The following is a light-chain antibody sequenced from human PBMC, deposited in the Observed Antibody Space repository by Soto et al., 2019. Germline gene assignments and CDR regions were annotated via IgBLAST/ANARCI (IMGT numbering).Light chain of an antibody. CDR2: GAS. CDR1: QSVSSSY. J-gene: IGKJ2*01. CDR3: QQYGSSMYT. Sequence: EIVLTQSPGTQSLSPGERATLSCRASQSVSSSYLAWYQQKPGQAPRLLIYGASSRATGIPDRFSGSGSGTDSTLTISRLEPEDFAVYYCQQYGSSMYTFGQGTKLEIK. V-gene: IGKV3-20*01.